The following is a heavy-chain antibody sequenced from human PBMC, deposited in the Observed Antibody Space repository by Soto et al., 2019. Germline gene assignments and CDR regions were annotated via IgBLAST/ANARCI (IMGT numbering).Heavy chain of an antibody. D-gene: IGHD3-16*01. CDR3: ARDRPRGGEIDY. CDR2: IIPIFGTA. CDR1: GGTFSSYA. Sequence: QVQLVQSGAEVKKPGSSVKVSCKASGGTFSSYAISWVRQAPGQGLEWMGGIIPIFGTANYAQKFQGRVTIPADKSTSTAYMELRSLRSEDTAVYYCARDRPRGGEIDYWGQGTLVTVSS. J-gene: IGHJ4*02. V-gene: IGHV1-69*06.